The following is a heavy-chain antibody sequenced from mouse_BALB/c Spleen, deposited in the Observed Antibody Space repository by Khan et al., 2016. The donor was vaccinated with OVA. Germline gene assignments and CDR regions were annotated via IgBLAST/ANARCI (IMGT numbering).Heavy chain of an antibody. V-gene: IGHV5-6*01. CDR3: ADHLTGSFAD. Sequence: EVKLMESGGDLVKPEGSLKLSCAASGFTFSSYCMSWVRQTPDKRLERVASISSGGDYTYYPDSVKGRFTISRDNAKNTLYLQMSDLKSEDTAMYYCADHLTGSFADWGQGTLVTVSA. J-gene: IGHJ3*01. CDR1: GFTFSSYC. CDR2: ISSGGDYT. D-gene: IGHD4-1*01.